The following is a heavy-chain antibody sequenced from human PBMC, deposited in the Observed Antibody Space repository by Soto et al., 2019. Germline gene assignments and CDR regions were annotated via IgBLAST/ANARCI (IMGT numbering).Heavy chain of an antibody. J-gene: IGHJ4*02. V-gene: IGHV1-18*04. D-gene: IGHD3-10*01. CDR2: ISPWKGNT. CDR1: VYNFVPYG. CDR3: ARDLDPSGSYYTDY. Sequence: XSVKVSCKASVYNFVPYGVNWVRQAPGQGLEWMGWISPWKGNTNYAQSFQGRVTMTTDTSTSTAYMELRSLTSDDTAVYYCARDLDPSGSYYTDYWGPGTLVTVSS.